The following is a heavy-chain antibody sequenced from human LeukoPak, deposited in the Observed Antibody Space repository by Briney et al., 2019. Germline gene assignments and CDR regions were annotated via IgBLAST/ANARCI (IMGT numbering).Heavy chain of an antibody. CDR1: GFTFSSYA. J-gene: IGHJ4*02. CDR3: AKDHMAYDSSGYYFDY. CDR2: ISGSGGST. D-gene: IGHD3-22*01. V-gene: IGHV3-23*01. Sequence: GGSLRLSCAASGFTFSSYAMSWVRQAPGKGLEWVSAISGSGGSTYYADSVKGRFTISRDNSKNTLYLQMNSLRAEDTAVYYCAKDHMAYDSSGYYFDYWGQGTLVTVSS.